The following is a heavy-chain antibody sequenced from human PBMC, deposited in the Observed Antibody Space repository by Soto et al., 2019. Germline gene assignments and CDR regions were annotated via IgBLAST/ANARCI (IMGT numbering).Heavy chain of an antibody. CDR3: ARHVGSSSEVPRAFDI. CDR1: GYSFTSYW. CDR2: IYPGDSDT. V-gene: IGHV5-51*01. J-gene: IGHJ3*02. D-gene: IGHD6-6*01. Sequence: GESLKISCKGSGYSFTSYWIGWVRQMPGKGLEWMGIIYPGDSDTRYSPSFQGQVTISADKSISTAYLQWSSLKASDTAMYYCARHVGSSSEVPRAFDIWGQGTMVTVSS.